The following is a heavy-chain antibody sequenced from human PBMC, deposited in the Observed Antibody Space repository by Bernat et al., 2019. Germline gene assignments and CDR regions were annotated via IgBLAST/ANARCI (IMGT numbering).Heavy chain of an antibody. V-gene: IGHV3-30*18. CDR1: GFTFSSYG. J-gene: IGHJ6*02. Sequence: VQLVESGGGLVKPGGSLRLSCAASGFTFSSYGMHWVRQAPGKGLEWVAVISYDGSNQYYADSVKGRFTISRDNSKNTLYLQMNSLRAEDTAVYYCAKDWALYYYYYGMDVWGQGTTVTVSS. CDR2: ISYDGSNQ. CDR3: AKDWALYYYYYGMDV. D-gene: IGHD3-16*01.